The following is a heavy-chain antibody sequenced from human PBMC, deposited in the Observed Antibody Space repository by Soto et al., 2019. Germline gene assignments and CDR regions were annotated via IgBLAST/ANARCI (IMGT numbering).Heavy chain of an antibody. J-gene: IGHJ6*02. V-gene: IGHV3-15*07. CDR3: TTDVSYDSSGYYPANYYYYGMDV. CDR1: GFTFSNAW. CDR2: IKSKTDGGTT. D-gene: IGHD3-22*01. Sequence: PGGSLRLSCASSGFTFSNAWMNWVRQAPGKGLEWVGRIKSKTDGGTTDYAAPVKGRFTISRDDSKTTPYLQMNSLKTEDTAVYYCTTDVSYDSSGYYPANYYYYGMDVWGQGTTVTVSS.